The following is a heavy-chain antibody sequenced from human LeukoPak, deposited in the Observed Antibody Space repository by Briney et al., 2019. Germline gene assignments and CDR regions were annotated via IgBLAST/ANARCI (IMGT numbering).Heavy chain of an antibody. D-gene: IGHD5-18*01. CDR1: GSTFSSYT. J-gene: IGHJ6*04. V-gene: IGHV3-23*01. CDR3: AKDRDTAMVSFYYDGMDV. CDR2: ITGSGGST. Sequence: GGSLRLSCAASGSTFSSYTMCGVRQAPGRGLEWVSVITGSGGSTYYADRVRGPFTISRDNSKNTLYLQMNSLRAEGTAVYYWAKDRDTAMVSFYYDGMDVGGKGQTVTVSS.